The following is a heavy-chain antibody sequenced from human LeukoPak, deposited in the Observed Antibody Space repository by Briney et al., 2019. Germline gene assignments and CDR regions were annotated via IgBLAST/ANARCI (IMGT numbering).Heavy chain of an antibody. V-gene: IGHV1-8*01. J-gene: IGHJ4*02. D-gene: IGHD3-22*01. CDR2: MNPNSGNT. CDR1: GYSFTNYD. Sequence: GASVKVSCKASGYSFTNYDINWVRQATGQGLEWMGWMNPNSGNTAYAQKFQGGVTMTRNTSISTAYMELSSLKSEDTAVYFCARADYDTSASTRKQIDYWGQGTLVTVSS. CDR3: ARADYDTSASTRKQIDY.